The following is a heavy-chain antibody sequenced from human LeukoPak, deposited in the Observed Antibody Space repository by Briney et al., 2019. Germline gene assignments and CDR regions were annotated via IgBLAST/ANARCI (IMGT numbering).Heavy chain of an antibody. Sequence: GGSLRLSCAASGFTFSSYGMHWVRQAPGKGLEWVAFIRYDGSNKYYADSMKGRFTNSRDNSKNTLYAQMNSLRAEDTAVYFCAMTTVTSYYYYYYGMDVWGQGTTVTVSS. V-gene: IGHV3-30*02. D-gene: IGHD4-17*01. CDR3: AMTTVTSYYYYYYGMDV. CDR1: GFTFSSYG. CDR2: IRYDGSNK. J-gene: IGHJ6*02.